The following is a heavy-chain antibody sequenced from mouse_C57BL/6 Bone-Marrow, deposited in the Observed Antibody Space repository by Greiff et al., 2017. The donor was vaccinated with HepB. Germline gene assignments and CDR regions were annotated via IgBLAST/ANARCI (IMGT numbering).Heavy chain of an antibody. V-gene: IGHV14-3*01. Sequence: VQLKESVAELVRPGASVKLSCTASGFNIKNTYMHWVKQRPEQGLEWIGRIDPANGNTKYAPKFQGKATITADTSSNTAYLQLSSLTSEDTAIYYCAHYYGSSPHYFDYWGQGTTLTVSS. D-gene: IGHD1-1*01. CDR3: AHYYGSSPHYFDY. CDR2: IDPANGNT. CDR1: GFNIKNTY. J-gene: IGHJ2*01.